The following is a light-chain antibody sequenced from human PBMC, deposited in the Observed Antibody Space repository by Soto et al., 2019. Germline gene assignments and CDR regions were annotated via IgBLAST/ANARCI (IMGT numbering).Light chain of an antibody. Sequence: DIQMTQSPSSLSASVGDRVTITCRASQSISSYLNWYQQKPGKAPKLLIYAESSLQSGVPSRFSGSGTGTDFTLTISSLQPEDFETYYCQQSYSTPRYTFGQGTKLEIK. CDR2: AES. V-gene: IGKV1-39*01. CDR1: QSISSY. CDR3: QQSYSTPRYT. J-gene: IGKJ2*01.